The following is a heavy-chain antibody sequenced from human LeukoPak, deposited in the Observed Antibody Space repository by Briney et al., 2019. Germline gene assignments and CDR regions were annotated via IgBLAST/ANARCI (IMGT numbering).Heavy chain of an antibody. CDR1: GYSISSGYY. Sequence: PSETLSLTCTVSGYSISSGYYWGWIRQPPGKGLEWIGSIYHSGSTYYNPSLKSRVTISVDTSKNQFSLKLSSVTAADTAVYYCARDLRHYDILTGYYMVVWFDPWGQGTLVTVSS. CDR2: IYHSGST. D-gene: IGHD3-9*01. V-gene: IGHV4-38-2*02. J-gene: IGHJ5*02. CDR3: ARDLRHYDILTGYYMVVWFDP.